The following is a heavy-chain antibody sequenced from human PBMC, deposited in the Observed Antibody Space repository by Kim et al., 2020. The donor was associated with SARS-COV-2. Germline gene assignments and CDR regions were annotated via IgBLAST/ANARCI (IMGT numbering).Heavy chain of an antibody. CDR1: GGSFSGYY. CDR2: INHSGST. Sequence: SETLSLTCAVYGGSFSGYYWSWIRQPPGKGLEWIGEINHSGSTNYNPSLKSRVTISVDTSKNQFSLKLSSVTAADTAVYYCRQEEAAGTNLYYYGMDVWGQGTTVTVSS. D-gene: IGHD6-13*01. CDR3: RQEEAAGTNLYYYGMDV. V-gene: IGHV4-34*01. J-gene: IGHJ6*02.